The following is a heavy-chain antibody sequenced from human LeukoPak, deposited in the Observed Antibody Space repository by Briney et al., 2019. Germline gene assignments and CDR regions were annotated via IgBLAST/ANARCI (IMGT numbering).Heavy chain of an antibody. CDR2: IIPIFGTA. D-gene: IGHD1-7*01. Sequence: ASVKVSCKASGGTFSSYAISWVRQAPGQGLEWMGGIIPIFGTANYAQKFQGRVTITTDESTSTAYMELSSLRSEDTAVYYCARDNYAGANWFDPWGQGTLVTVSS. CDR3: ARDNYAGANWFDP. J-gene: IGHJ5*02. CDR1: GGTFSSYA. V-gene: IGHV1-69*05.